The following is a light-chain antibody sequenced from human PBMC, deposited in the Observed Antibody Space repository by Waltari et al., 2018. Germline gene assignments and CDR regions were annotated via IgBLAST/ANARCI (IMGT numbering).Light chain of an antibody. CDR2: RAS. CDR1: HSVSDF. V-gene: IGKV1-5*03. J-gene: IGKJ1*01. CDR3: HQYDNRWT. Sequence: DIQMTQSPSTLSASVGDRVTITCRAGHSVSDFLAWHQQKPGKAPKVLIYRASNLASGVPSRFSGSGSGTEFTLTISSLQPDDFATYYCHQYDNRWTFGQGTTVEI.